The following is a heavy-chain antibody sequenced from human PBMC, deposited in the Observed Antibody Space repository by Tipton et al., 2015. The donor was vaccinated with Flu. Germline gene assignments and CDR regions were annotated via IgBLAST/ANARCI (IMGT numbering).Heavy chain of an antibody. CDR3: TRGKQVRGAGYYFDY. CDR2: IRNRAYGGTT. Sequence: SLRLSCTASGFTFGDDTFGDNCMNWVRQAPGKGPEWVGLIRNRAYGGTTEYAASVKDRFIISRDDSQSIAYLHMHSLQTDDTVVYYCTRGKQVRGAGYYFDYWGPGTLVTVSS. D-gene: IGHD6-19*01. J-gene: IGHJ4*02. V-gene: IGHV3-49*04. CDR1: GFTFGDDTFGDNC.